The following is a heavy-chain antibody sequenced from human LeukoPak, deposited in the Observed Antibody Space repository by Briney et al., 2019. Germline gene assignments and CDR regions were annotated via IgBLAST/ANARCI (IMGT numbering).Heavy chain of an antibody. D-gene: IGHD5-12*01. V-gene: IGHV1-46*01. Sequence: EASVKVSCKASGYTFTSYYMHWVRQAPGQGLEWMGIINPSGGSTSYAQKFQGRVTMTRDMSTSTVYMELSSLRSEDTAVYYCAREIGGYDSDDAFDIWGQGTMVTVSS. J-gene: IGHJ3*02. CDR2: INPSGGST. CDR3: AREIGGYDSDDAFDI. CDR1: GYTFTSYY.